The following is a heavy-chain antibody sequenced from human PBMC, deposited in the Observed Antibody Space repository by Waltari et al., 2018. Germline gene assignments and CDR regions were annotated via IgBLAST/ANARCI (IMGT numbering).Heavy chain of an antibody. CDR1: GGSFSGYY. Sequence: QVQLQQWGAGLLKPSETLSLTCAVYGGSFSGYYWSWIRQPPGKGLEWIGEINHSGSTNYNPSLKSRVTISVDTSKNQFSLKLSSVTAADTAVYYCARYSYGYYFDYWGQGTLVTVSS. V-gene: IGHV4-34*01. CDR2: INHSGST. D-gene: IGHD5-18*01. J-gene: IGHJ4*02. CDR3: ARYSYGYYFDY.